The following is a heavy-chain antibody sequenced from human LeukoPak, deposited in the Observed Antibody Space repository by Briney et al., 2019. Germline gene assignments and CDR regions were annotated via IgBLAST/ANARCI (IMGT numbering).Heavy chain of an antibody. CDR2: ISGGGVNT. CDR1: GFTFNSYA. Sequence: GGSLRLSCAASGFTFNSYAMSWVRQAPGKGLEWVSVISGGGVNTYYADSVKGRFTISRDKSKNTLYLQMNSLRAEDTAVYYCARLGARQMLEYWGQGTLVTVSS. CDR3: ARLGARQMLEY. V-gene: IGHV3-23*01. D-gene: IGHD4-17*01. J-gene: IGHJ4*02.